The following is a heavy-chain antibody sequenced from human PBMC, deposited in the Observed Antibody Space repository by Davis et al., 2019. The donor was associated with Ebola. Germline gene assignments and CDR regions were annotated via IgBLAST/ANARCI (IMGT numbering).Heavy chain of an antibody. J-gene: IGHJ5*02. D-gene: IGHD3-22*01. V-gene: IGHV3-33*06. Sequence: GESLKISCAASGFTFSSYGMHWVRQAPGKGLEWVAVIWYDGSNKYYADSVKGRFTISRDNSKNTLYLQMNSLRAEDTAVYYCAKMGMYYYDSSGYYPDNWFDPWGQGTLVTVSS. CDR3: AKMGMYYYDSSGYYPDNWFDP. CDR1: GFTFSSYG. CDR2: IWYDGSNK.